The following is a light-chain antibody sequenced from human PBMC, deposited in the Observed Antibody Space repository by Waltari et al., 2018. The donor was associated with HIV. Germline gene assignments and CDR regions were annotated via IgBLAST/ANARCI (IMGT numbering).Light chain of an antibody. CDR2: TNN. CDR1: SSNIGFNI. J-gene: IGLJ3*02. CDR3: AAWDDSLNGLV. V-gene: IGLV1-44*01. Sequence: QSVLTQPPSASGTPGQRVTISCSGSSSNIGFNIVNWYQQLPGAAPKLLIYTNNQRPSGVPDRFSGSQSGTSASLAISGLQSEDEADYYCAAWDDSLNGLVFGGGTKLTVL.